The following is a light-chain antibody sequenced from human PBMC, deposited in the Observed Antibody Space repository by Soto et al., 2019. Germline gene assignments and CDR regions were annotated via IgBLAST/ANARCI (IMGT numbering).Light chain of an antibody. V-gene: IGLV1-44*01. CDR2: SND. CDR1: NSNIGRND. Sequence: QSVLAQPPSASGTPGQRVTISCSGSNSNIGRNDVTWYQQVSGTAPQCLIYSNDQRPSGVPDRISGSRSGTSASLAISGLQSGDEAEYYCAAWDDTLRARVFGGGTQLTVL. J-gene: IGLJ2*01. CDR3: AAWDDTLRARV.